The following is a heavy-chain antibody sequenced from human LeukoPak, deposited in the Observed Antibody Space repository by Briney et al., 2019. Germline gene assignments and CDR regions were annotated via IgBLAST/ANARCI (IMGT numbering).Heavy chain of an antibody. CDR2: ISGSGGST. Sequence: QPGGSLRLSCAASGFTFSSYAMSWVRQAPGKGLEWVSAISGSGGSTYYADSVKGRFTISRDNAKNSLYLQMNSLRAEDTAVYYCAGSPPHYDILTGLCWGQGTLVTVSS. V-gene: IGHV3-23*01. J-gene: IGHJ4*02. CDR3: AGSPPHYDILTGLC. CDR1: GFTFSSYA. D-gene: IGHD3-9*01.